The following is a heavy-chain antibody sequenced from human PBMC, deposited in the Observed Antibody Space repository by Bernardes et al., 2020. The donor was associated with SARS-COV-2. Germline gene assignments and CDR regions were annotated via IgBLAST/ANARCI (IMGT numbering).Heavy chain of an antibody. Sequence: SETLSLTCTVSGGSINSYYWSWIRQPAGKGLEWIGRIYPSGSTNYNPSLKSRVTMSVDMSKNQFSLRLSSVTAADTAVYYCARVVPYTTSSYYFDYWGQGTLVTVS. D-gene: IGHD6-6*01. V-gene: IGHV4-4*07. CDR3: ARVVPYTTSSYYFDY. J-gene: IGHJ4*02. CDR2: IYPSGST. CDR1: GGSINSYY.